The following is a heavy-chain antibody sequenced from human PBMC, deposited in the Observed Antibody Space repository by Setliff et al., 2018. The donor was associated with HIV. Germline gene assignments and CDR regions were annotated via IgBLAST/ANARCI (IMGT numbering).Heavy chain of an antibody. V-gene: IGHV4-61*02. J-gene: IGHJ4*02. CDR1: GGSISSRSYY. D-gene: IGHD2-8*01. CDR2: IYSNGNT. Sequence: SETLSLTCTVSGGSISSRSYYWSWLRQPAGKGLEWIGRIYSNGNTDYNPPLKSRVTISEDTSKNQFSLKVNSVTAADTAMYFCARESPDGLDYWGQGTLVTVSS. CDR3: ARESPDGLDY.